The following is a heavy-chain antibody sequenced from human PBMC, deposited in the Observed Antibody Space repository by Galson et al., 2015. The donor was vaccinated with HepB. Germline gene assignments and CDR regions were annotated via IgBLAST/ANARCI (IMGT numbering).Heavy chain of an antibody. Sequence: SGFTFTNYAINWVRQAPGQGLEWLGWINTKTGNPTYAQGFTGRFVFSLDTAVSTAYLQISGLKAEDTAIYYCARDGGDSVYYFDYWGQGTLVTVSS. D-gene: IGHD2-21*02. J-gene: IGHJ4*02. CDR2: INTKTGNP. CDR3: ARDGGDSVYYFDY. V-gene: IGHV7-4-1*02. CDR1: GFTFTNYA.